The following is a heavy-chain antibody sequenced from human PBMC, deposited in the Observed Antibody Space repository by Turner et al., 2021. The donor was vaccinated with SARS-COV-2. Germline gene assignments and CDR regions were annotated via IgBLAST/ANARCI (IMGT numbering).Heavy chain of an antibody. CDR2: MNPNSGNT. J-gene: IGHJ4*02. D-gene: IGHD3-16*02. V-gene: IGHV1-8*01. CDR3: ARGMFRFGGVIVRPFDY. Sequence: QVQLVQSGAEVKKPGASVTVSCKASGYTFTNYDINWVRQATGQGLEWVGWMNPNSGNTDYAQKFQGRITMTRNTSISTAYMELSSLRSEDTAVYYCARGMFRFGGVIVRPFDYWGQGTLVTVSS. CDR1: GYTFTNYD.